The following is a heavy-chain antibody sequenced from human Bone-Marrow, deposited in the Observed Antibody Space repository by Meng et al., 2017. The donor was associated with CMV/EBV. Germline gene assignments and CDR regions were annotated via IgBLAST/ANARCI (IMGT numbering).Heavy chain of an antibody. D-gene: IGHD2-2*01. CDR2: IIPILGIA. CDR3: ARGSCSSTSCYLRFTGDYYYYGMDV. V-gene: IGHV1-69*10. Sequence: SVKVSCKASGGTFSSYAISWVRQAPGQGLEWMGGIIPILGIANYAQKFQGRVTITADKSTSTAYMELSSLRSEGTAVYYCARGSCSSTSCYLRFTGDYYYYGMDVWGQGTTVTVSS. J-gene: IGHJ6*02. CDR1: GGTFSSYA.